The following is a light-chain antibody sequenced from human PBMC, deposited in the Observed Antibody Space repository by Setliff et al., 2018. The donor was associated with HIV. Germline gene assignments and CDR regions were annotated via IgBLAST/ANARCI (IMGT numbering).Light chain of an antibody. J-gene: IGLJ1*01. CDR2: EVK. Sequence: QSALTQPASVSGSPGQSITISCTGTTSDVGGYNYVSWYQQHPGKAPKLIIYEVKNRPSGVSYRFSGSKSGNTASLTISGLQAADEADYYCCSYAGTTTFVFGTGTKVT. CDR1: TSDVGGYNY. CDR3: CSYAGTTTFV. V-gene: IGLV2-23*02.